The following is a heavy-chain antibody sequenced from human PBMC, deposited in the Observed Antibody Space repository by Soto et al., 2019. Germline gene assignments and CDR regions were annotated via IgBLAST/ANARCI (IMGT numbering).Heavy chain of an antibody. J-gene: IGHJ4*02. CDR3: ARVPD. CDR1: GFTFSSYA. V-gene: IGHV3-30-3*01. Sequence: GGSLRLSCAASGFTFSSYAMHWVRQAPGKGLEWVAVISYDGSNKYYADSVKGRFTISRDNSKNTLYLQMNSLRAEDTAVYYCARVPDWGQGPLVTVSS. CDR2: ISYDGSNK.